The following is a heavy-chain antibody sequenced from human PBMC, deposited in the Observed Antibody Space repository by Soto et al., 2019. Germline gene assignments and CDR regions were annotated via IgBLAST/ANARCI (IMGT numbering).Heavy chain of an antibody. J-gene: IGHJ6*02. CDR1: GFTVSSNY. V-gene: IGHV3-53*04. CDR2: IYSGGST. Sequence: EVPLVESGGGLVQPGGSLRLSCAASGFTVSSNYMSWVRQAPGKGLEWVSVIYSGGSTYYADSVKGRFTISRHNSKNTLYLQMNSLRAEDTAVYYCARGFRSAATFTYYYYGMDVWDQGTTVTVSS. D-gene: IGHD2-15*01. CDR3: ARGFRSAATFTYYYYGMDV.